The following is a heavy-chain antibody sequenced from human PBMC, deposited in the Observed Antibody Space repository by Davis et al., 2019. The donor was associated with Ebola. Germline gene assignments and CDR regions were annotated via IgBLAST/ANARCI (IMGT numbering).Heavy chain of an antibody. CDR2: IYYSGST. D-gene: IGHD6-13*01. CDR3: ARTGYSSSWYGGGWFDP. Sequence: SETLSLTCTVSGGSISSYYWSWIRQPPGKGLEWIGYIYYSGSTNYNPSPKSRVTISVDTSKNQFSLKLSSVTAADTAVYYCARTGYSSSWYGGGWFDPWGQGTLVTVSS. V-gene: IGHV4-59*08. J-gene: IGHJ5*02. CDR1: GGSISSYY.